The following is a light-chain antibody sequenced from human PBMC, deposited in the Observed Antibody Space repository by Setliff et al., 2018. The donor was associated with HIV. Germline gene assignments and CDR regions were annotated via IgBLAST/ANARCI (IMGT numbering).Light chain of an antibody. J-gene: IGLJ2*01. CDR2: NVN. CDR3: NSYTTNNTVL. V-gene: IGLV2-14*03. CDR1: SSDVGAYDF. Sequence: QSVLTQPASLSGSPGQSITISCTGTSSDVGAYDFVSWYQQHPGKVPKLIIYNVNNRPSGVSNRFSGSKSGNTASLTISGLQTEDEGDYYCNSYTTNNTVLFGGGTQLTVL.